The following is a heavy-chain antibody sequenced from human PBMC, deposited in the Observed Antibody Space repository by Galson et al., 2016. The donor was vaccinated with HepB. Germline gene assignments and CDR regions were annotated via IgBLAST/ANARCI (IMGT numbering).Heavy chain of an antibody. V-gene: IGHV3-23*01. CDR2: ITGSGSYT. D-gene: IGHD3-3*01. CDR3: AKQPKEGPNYDTYFAA. Sequence: SLRLSCAVSGFTLRNYALAWLRQVPGKGLQWVSSITGSGSYTYYADSVKGRFTVPRDTSKNTLYLQMNSLTAEDTALYYCAKQPKEGPNYDTYFAAWGQGALVSVSS. J-gene: IGHJ4*02. CDR1: GFTLRNYA.